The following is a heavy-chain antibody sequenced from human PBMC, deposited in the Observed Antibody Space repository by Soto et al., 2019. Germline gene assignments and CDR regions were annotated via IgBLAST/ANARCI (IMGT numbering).Heavy chain of an antibody. CDR3: ARGPDYEGYFDY. Sequence: GASVKVSCNSSGGTFSHYAISWVRQAPGQGLEWMGVIILPFGTPNYAQTFQGRVTITADESMTTAYMELSGLRSEDTAVYYCARGPDYEGYFDYWGRGTLVTSPQ. J-gene: IGHJ4*02. V-gene: IGHV1-69*01. CDR1: GGTFSHYA. CDR2: IILPFGTP. D-gene: IGHD4-17*01.